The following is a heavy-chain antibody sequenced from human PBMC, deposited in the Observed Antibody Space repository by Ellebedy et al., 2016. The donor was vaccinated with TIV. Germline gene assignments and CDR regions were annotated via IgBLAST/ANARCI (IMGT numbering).Heavy chain of an antibody. V-gene: IGHV3-7*03. CDR3: ARGGVVAGADY. D-gene: IGHD6-19*01. J-gene: IGHJ4*02. CDR1: GFTFSNFW. CDR2: IKDDGSEK. Sequence: GGSLRLSCAASGFTFSNFWMIWVRQAPGKGLEWVANIKDDGSEKSYVDSVKGRFTISRDNAKNSLSLQMNNLGGEDTAVYYCARGGVVAGADYWGQGTLVTVSS.